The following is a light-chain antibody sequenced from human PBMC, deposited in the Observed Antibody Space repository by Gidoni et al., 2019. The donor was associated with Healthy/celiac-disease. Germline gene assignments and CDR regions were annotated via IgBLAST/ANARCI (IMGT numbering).Light chain of an antibody. J-gene: IGKJ4*01. V-gene: IGKV4-1*01. Sequence: DIVMTQSPDSLAVSLCERATINCKSSQSVLYSSNNKNYLAWYRQKPGQPPELLIYWASTRESGVPDRFSGSGSGTDFTLTISSLQAEDVAVYYCQQYYSTPLTFGGGTKVEIK. CDR2: WAS. CDR1: QSVLYSSNNKNY. CDR3: QQYYSTPLT.